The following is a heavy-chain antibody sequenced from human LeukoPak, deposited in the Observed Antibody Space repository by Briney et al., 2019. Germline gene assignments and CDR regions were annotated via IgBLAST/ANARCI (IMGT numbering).Heavy chain of an antibody. CDR3: ARDGGYYKDYYYGMDV. Sequence: PGGSLRLSCAASGFTFSDYYMSWIRQAPGKGLEWVSYISSSGSTIYYADSVKGRFTISRDNAKNLLYLQMNSLRAEDTAVYYCARDGGYYKDYYYGMDVWGQGTTVTVSS. J-gene: IGHJ6*02. D-gene: IGHD3-9*01. V-gene: IGHV3-11*01. CDR1: GFTFSDYY. CDR2: ISSSGSTI.